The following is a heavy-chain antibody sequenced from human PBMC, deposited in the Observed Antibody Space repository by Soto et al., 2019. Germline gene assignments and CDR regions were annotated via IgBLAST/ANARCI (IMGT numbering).Heavy chain of an antibody. CDR1: GGSISGDH. D-gene: IGHD3-22*01. V-gene: IGHV4-59*08. Sequence: QVQLQESGPGLVKPSETLSLTCTVSGGSISGDHWSWIRQPPGTGLEWIGYINHDGSTNYSPALRSRVIISVDPSKKQFSLKLNSVTAADPAVYYCATYISGGGGRGYWGQGTLVTVSS. CDR3: ATYISGGGGRGY. J-gene: IGHJ4*02. CDR2: INHDGST.